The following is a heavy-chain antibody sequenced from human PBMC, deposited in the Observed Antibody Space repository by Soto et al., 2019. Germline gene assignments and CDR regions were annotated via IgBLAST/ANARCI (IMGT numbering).Heavy chain of an antibody. CDR2: IYYSGST. J-gene: IGHJ3*02. CDR3: ARLLVAGNHDAFDI. V-gene: IGHV4-31*03. D-gene: IGHD6-19*01. Sequence: QVQLQESGPGLVKPSQTLSLTCTVSGGSISSGGYYWSWIRQHPGKGLEWIGYIYYSGSTYYNPSLKSRVTXXVXTXXNQFSLKLSSVTAADTAVYYCARLLVAGNHDAFDIWGQGTMVTVSS. CDR1: GGSISSGGYY.